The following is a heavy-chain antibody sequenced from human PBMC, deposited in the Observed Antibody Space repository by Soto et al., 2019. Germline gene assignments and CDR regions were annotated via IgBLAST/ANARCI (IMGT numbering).Heavy chain of an antibody. Sequence: SETLSLTCTVSGGSVSSGSYYWSWIRQPPGKGLEWIGYIYYSGSTNYNPSLKSRVTISVDTSKNQFSLKLSSVTAADTAVYYCARVDDSSGYYYFDYWGQGTLVTVSS. CDR3: ARVDDSSGYYYFDY. V-gene: IGHV4-61*01. D-gene: IGHD3-22*01. J-gene: IGHJ4*02. CDR2: IYYSGST. CDR1: GGSVSSGSYY.